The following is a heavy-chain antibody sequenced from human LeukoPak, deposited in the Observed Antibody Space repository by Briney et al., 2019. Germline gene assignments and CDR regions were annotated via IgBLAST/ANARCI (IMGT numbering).Heavy chain of an antibody. CDR2: IIPIFGIA. Sequence: GASVTVSCKASGGTFSIYAISWVRQAPGQGLEWMGRIIPIFGIANYAQKFQGRVTITADKSTSTAYMELSSLRSEDTAVYYCARARAPYYYDSSGSFWGQGTMVTVSS. D-gene: IGHD3-22*01. J-gene: IGHJ3*01. V-gene: IGHV1-69*04. CDR3: ARARAPYYYDSSGSF. CDR1: GGTFSIYA.